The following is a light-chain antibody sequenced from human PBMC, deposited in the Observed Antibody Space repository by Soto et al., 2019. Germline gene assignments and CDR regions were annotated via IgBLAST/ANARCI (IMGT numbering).Light chain of an antibody. V-gene: IGKV3-20*01. J-gene: IGKJ4*01. CDR1: QSVSSSY. Sequence: EIVLTQSPGTMSLSPGERATLSCRASQSVSSSYLAWYQQKSGQDPRLLIYGASSRATSIPDRFSGSGSGTDFTLTISRLEXXXXXXXXXXXXXXXXXXTCGGGTKLEIK. CDR2: GAS. CDR3: XXXXXXXXXT.